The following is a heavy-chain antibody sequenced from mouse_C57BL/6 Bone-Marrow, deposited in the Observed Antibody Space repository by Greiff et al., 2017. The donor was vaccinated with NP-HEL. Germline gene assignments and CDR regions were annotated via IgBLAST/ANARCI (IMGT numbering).Heavy chain of an antibody. CDR3: ARSNLEGAMDY. Sequence: QVQLKQSGAELARPGASVKLSCKASGYTFTSYGISWVKQRTGQGLEWIGEIYPRSGNTYYNEKFKGKATLTADKSSSTAYMELRSLTSEDSAVYFCARSNLEGAMDYWGQGTAVTVSS. CDR2: IYPRSGNT. J-gene: IGHJ4*01. V-gene: IGHV1-81*01. CDR1: GYTFTSYG.